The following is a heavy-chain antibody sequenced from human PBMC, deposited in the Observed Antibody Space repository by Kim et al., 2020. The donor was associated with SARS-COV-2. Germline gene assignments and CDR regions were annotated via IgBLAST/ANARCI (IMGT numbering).Heavy chain of an antibody. CDR2: INGNSNYI. J-gene: IGHJ4*02. Sequence: GGSLRLSCAASGFTFSSYRMNWVRQAPGTGLEWVSSINGNSNYIYYADSVKGRFTISRDNSKSSVYLQMNSLRAEDTGVYYCARDTGDGWYIIDSWGQGILVTVSS. V-gene: IGHV3-21*01. CDR1: GFTFSSYR. CDR3: ARDTGDGWYIIDS. D-gene: IGHD6-19*01.